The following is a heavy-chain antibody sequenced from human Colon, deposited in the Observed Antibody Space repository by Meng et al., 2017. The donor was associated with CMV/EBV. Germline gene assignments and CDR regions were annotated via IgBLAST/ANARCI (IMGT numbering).Heavy chain of an antibody. CDR3: AREGMSTPSAADS. CDR1: GYTFTSYG. Sequence: ASVKVSCKASGYTFTSYGISWVRQAPGQGLEWMGWIDPNSGDTNFAQSFQGRVSMTRDTSTTTAHMELTSLTSDDTALYYCAREGMSTPSAADSWGQGTLVTVSS. CDR2: IDPNSGDT. V-gene: IGHV1-2*02. J-gene: IGHJ4*02. D-gene: IGHD6-25*01.